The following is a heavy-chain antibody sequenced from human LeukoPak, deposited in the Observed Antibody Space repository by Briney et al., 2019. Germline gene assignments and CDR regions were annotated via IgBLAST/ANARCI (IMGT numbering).Heavy chain of an antibody. CDR2: INPTSGVT. V-gene: IGHV1-2*02. Sequence: GASVKVSCKTSGHTFTGYYIHWVRQAPGQGLEWKGWINPTSGVTNYAQHFEGRVTMTRDTSITTVYMELSSLRSDDTALYYCARDSGGTGAVFPRLDYYFDLWGRGTLVTVSS. CDR3: ARDSGGTGAVFPRLDYYFDL. J-gene: IGHJ2*01. D-gene: IGHD3/OR15-3a*01. CDR1: GHTFTGYY.